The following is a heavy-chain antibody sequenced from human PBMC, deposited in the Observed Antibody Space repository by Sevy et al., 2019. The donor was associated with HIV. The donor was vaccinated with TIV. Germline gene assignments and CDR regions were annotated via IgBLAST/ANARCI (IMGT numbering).Heavy chain of an antibody. V-gene: IGHV3-48*01. CDR2: ITSSGNAI. J-gene: IGHJ4*02. CDR1: GFTFSNYN. CDR3: ARDSLSINYFEF. Sequence: GGSLRLSCAASGFTFSNYNMNWVRQAPGKGLEWVSFITSSGNAIDYADSLKGRFTVSRDNAKNSLYLQMNSLRAEDTAVYYCARDSLSINYFEFWGQGTLVTVSS.